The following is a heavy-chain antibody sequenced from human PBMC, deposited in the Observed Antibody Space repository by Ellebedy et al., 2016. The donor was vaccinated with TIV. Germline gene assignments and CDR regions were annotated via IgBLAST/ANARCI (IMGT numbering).Heavy chain of an antibody. J-gene: IGHJ3*02. CDR1: GFTFSSYG. V-gene: IGHV3-7*01. D-gene: IGHD2-2*03. CDR3: ARVPWIHDAFDI. Sequence: GGSLRLXXAASGFTFSSYGMHWVRQAPGKGLEWVANIKQDGSEKYYVDSVKGRFTISRDNAKNSLYLQMNSLRAEDTAVYYCARVPWIHDAFDIWGQGTMVTVSS. CDR2: IKQDGSEK.